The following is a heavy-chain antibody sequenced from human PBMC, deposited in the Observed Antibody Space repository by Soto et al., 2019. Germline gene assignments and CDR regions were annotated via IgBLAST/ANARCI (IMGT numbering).Heavy chain of an antibody. V-gene: IGHV3-21*01. CDR2: ISSSGDYI. CDR1: GFIFISYN. CDR3: AWECYYYEISRYPRCIEC. Sequence: GGYLRLSCAASGFIFISYNMNCVLQAPGEGLEWISSISSSGDYIFYADSVKGRFTISRDNAKNSLYLQLNSLIAEGTAVYYCAWECYYYEISRYPRCIECWGQGPLVTLSS. J-gene: IGHJ4*02. D-gene: IGHD3-22*01.